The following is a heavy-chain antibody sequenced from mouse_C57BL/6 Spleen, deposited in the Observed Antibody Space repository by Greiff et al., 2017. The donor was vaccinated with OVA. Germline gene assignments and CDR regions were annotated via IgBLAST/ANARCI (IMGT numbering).Heavy chain of an antibody. Sequence: VQLKESGPELVKPGASVKIPCKASGYTFTDYNMDWVKQSHGKSLEWIGDINPNNGGTIYNQKFKGKATLTVDKSSSTAYMELRSLTSEDTAFYYCARKGKTGRYYFDCWGQGTTLTVSS. D-gene: IGHD4-1*01. J-gene: IGHJ2*01. CDR2: INPNNGGT. V-gene: IGHV1-18*01. CDR1: GYTFTDYN. CDR3: ARKGKTGRYYFDC.